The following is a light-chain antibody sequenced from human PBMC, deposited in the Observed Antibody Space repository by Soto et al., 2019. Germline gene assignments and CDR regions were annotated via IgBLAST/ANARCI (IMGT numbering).Light chain of an antibody. CDR2: DTS. CDR3: QHYGSSPRV. CDR1: QGIGDT. V-gene: IGKV3-20*01. J-gene: IGKJ4*01. Sequence: EIVMTQSPATLSVSPGEGATLSCRASQGIGDTLAWYQQKPGQTPRLLIYDTSNRATGIPGRFSGSASGTDFTLTISRLEPEDFAVYYCQHYGSSPRVFGGGTKVDIK.